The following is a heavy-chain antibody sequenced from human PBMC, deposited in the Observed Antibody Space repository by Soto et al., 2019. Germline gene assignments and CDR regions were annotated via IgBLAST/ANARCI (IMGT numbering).Heavy chain of an antibody. J-gene: IGHJ6*02. V-gene: IGHV2-70*11. D-gene: IGHD1-1*01. CDR1: GFSLSTSGMC. CDR2: IDWGDDK. Sequence: GPTLVNPTQTLTLTCTFSGFSLSTSGMCVSWIHQPPGKALEWLARIDWGDDKYYSTSLKTRLAISKGASKNQVVLTMTNMDPVDTATYYCARIGTTGAYYYGMDVWGQGTTVTVSS. CDR3: ARIGTTGAYYYGMDV.